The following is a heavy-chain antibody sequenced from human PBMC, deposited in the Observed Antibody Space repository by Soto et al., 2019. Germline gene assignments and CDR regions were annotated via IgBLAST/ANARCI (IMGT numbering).Heavy chain of an antibody. CDR1: GFGFNGYA. CDR3: ATDGVLTTNFRFYYFAF. J-gene: IGHJ4*02. V-gene: IGHV3-30*04. CDR2: ISFDGRNE. D-gene: IGHD1-1*01. Sequence: PGGSLRLSCAASGFGFNGYALHWVRQAPGKGLEWVAAISFDGRNEDYANSVKGRFTISRDNSRETLFLQLNSLRTEDAAIYYCATDGVLTTNFRFYYFAFWGRGTLVTVSS.